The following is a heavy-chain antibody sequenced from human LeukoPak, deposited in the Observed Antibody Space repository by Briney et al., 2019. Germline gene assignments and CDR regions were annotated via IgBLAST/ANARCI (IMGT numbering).Heavy chain of an antibody. CDR1: GHTFTSYG. Sequence: ASVKVSCKASGHTFTSYGISWVRQAPGQGLEWMGWISAYNGNTNSAQKLRGRVTMTTDTSTSTAYMELRSLRSDDTAVYYCARDDRCSSTSCYLISSYYYYGMDVWGQGTTVTVSS. CDR3: ARDDRCSSTSCYLISSYYYYGMDV. CDR2: ISAYNGNT. D-gene: IGHD2-2*01. J-gene: IGHJ6*02. V-gene: IGHV1-18*01.